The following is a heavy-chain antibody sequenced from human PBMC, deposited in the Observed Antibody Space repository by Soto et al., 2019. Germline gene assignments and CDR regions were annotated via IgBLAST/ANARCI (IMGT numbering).Heavy chain of an antibody. CDR1: GGTSSGYY. V-gene: IGHV4-34*01. CDR3: ATVGTMTTVTDDY. Sequence: PSDTGSLTGAVCGGTSSGYYWSWISQPPGEGLEWIAEINRSGSTNYNPSLKSRVTISVDTSNNQFSLKLSSVTAADTAVYYCATVGTMTTVTDDYWGQGTLVT. D-gene: IGHD4-17*01. CDR2: INRSGST. J-gene: IGHJ4*02.